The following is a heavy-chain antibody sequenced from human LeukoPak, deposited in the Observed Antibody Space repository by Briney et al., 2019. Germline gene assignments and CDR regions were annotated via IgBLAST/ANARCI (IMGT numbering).Heavy chain of an antibody. D-gene: IGHD4-17*01. Sequence: GGSLRLSCAASGFTFSTYWMSWVRQAPGKGLEWVSTISGSRGYTYYADSVKGRFTISRDNSKNTLYLQMNSLRAEDTAVYYCAKDNTWTTVTHFDYWGQGTLVTVSS. CDR1: GFTFSTYW. CDR3: AKDNTWTTVTHFDY. J-gene: IGHJ4*02. CDR2: ISGSRGYT. V-gene: IGHV3-23*01.